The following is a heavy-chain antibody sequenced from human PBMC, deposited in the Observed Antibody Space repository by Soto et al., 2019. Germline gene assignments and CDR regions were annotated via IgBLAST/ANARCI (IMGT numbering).Heavy chain of an antibody. CDR2: ISGSGGST. Sequence: SLRLSGAASGFTFSSYAMSWVRQAPGKGLEWVSAISGSGGSTYYADSVKGRFTISRDNSKNTLYLQMNSLRAEDTAVYYCAKDPIVVVPPRLIDYWGQGTLVTVSS. CDR3: AKDPIVVVPPRLIDY. D-gene: IGHD3-22*01. CDR1: GFTFSSYA. V-gene: IGHV3-23*01. J-gene: IGHJ4*02.